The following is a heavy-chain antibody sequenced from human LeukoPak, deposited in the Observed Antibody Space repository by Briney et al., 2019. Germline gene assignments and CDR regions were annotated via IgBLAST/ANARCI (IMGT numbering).Heavy chain of an antibody. V-gene: IGHV3-7*01. J-gene: IGHJ4*02. CDR2: IKQDGSEK. CDR1: GFTFSSYW. D-gene: IGHD6-19*01. Sequence: GGSLRLSCAASGFTFSSYWMSWVRQAPGKGLEWVANIKQDGSEKYYVDSVKGRFTISRDNAKNSLYLQLNSLRAEDSAVYYCARSPYTSGWYGVGYWGQGTLVTVSS. CDR3: ARSPYTSGWYGVGY.